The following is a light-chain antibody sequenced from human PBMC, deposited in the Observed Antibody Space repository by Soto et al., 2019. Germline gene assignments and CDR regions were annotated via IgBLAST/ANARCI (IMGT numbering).Light chain of an antibody. J-gene: IGKJ5*01. CDR2: AAS. Sequence: DIPLTQSPFSLSAPVGDRVTITCRESQSISNYLNWYQQKQGKAPKLLIYAASTLQSGVPSRFSGSGSGTDFTLTISSLQPEDSATYYCQQLNSYPQTFGQGTRLEIK. CDR3: QQLNSYPQT. CDR1: QSISNY. V-gene: IGKV1-39*01.